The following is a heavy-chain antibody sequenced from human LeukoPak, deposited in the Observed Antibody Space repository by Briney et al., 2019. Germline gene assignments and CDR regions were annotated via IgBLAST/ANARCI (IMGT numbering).Heavy chain of an antibody. CDR3: ARGPNYYDSSGFHYRD. Sequence: GASVKVSCKGSGYIFKNYGISWVRQAPGQGLEGMGWISVYHGNTDYAQKFQGRLTMTTETSTNTAYMELRGLRSDDTAVYYCARGPNYYDSSGFHYRDWGQGTLVTVSS. V-gene: IGHV1-18*01. J-gene: IGHJ4*02. CDR2: ISVYHGNT. CDR1: GYIFKNYG. D-gene: IGHD3-22*01.